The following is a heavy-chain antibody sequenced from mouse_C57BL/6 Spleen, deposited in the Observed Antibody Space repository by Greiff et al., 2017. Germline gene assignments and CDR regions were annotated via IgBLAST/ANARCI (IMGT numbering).Heavy chain of an antibody. V-gene: IGHV1-52*01. D-gene: IGHD1-1*01. CDR3: ARHYGKGYAMDY. Sequence: VQLQQPGAELVRPGSSVKLSCKASGYTFTSYWMHWVKQRPIQGLEWIGNIDPSDSETHYNQKFKDKATLTVDKSSSTAYMQLSSLTSEDSAVYYCARHYGKGYAMDYWGQGTSVTVSS. J-gene: IGHJ4*01. CDR2: IDPSDSET. CDR1: GYTFTSYW.